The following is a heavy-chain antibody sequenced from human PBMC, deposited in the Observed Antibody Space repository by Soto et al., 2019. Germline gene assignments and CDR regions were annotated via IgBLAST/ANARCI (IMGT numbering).Heavy chain of an antibody. CDR2: TRNKANSYTT. Sequence: GALRLSCAASGFTFSDHYMDWVRQAPGKGLEWVGRTRNKANSYTTEYAASVEGRFTISRDDSKNSLYLQMNSLKTEDTAVYYCASSGRCSGGRCYSDFDNLGLEALLTVSS. CDR1: GFTFSDHY. CDR3: ASSGRCSGGRCYSDFDN. D-gene: IGHD2-15*01. V-gene: IGHV3-72*01. J-gene: IGHJ4*01.